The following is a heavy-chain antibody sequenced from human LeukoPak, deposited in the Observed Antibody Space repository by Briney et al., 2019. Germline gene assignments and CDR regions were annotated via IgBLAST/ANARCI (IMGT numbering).Heavy chain of an antibody. Sequence: PSESLKPSFEACGFSTLSQCLMRVLHDPGNNLEWVSTINTRNVIYYADSVKGQFTISRDDAKTSLYLQMNSLRVEDTAVYHCARDASARARDCCGQGTLVTVSS. V-gene: IGHV3-69-1*01. CDR2: INTRNVI. D-gene: IGHD2-21*01. J-gene: IGHJ4*02. CDR1: GFSTLSQC. CDR3: ARDASARARDC.